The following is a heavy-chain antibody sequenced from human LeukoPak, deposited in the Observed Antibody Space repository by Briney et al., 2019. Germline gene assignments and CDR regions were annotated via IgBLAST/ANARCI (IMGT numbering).Heavy chain of an antibody. CDR3: ARSGWPYYFDY. CDR2: ISSDSNNK. Sequence: GGSLRLSCAASGFVSRFTFTNYVMNWVRQAPGKGLEWVSYISSDSNNKYYAESVKGRFTISRDNAKNSLYLQMKSLRVEDTAVYYCARSGWPYYFDYWGQGTLVTVSS. V-gene: IGHV3-21*06. J-gene: IGHJ4*02. D-gene: IGHD3-22*01. CDR1: GFVSRFTFTNYV.